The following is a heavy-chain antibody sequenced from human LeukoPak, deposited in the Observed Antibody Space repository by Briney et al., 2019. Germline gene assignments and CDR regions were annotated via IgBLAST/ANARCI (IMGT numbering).Heavy chain of an antibody. CDR1: GYTFTGYY. CDR2: INPNSGGT. J-gene: IGHJ4*02. D-gene: IGHD3-16*01. CDR3: ARDEFGVLF. Sequence: ASVKVSCKASGYTFTGYYMHWVRQAPGQGLEWMGWINPNSGGTNYAQKFHGRLTITRDTSINTAYMELSRLRSDDTAVYYCARDEFGVLFWGQGTLVTVSS. V-gene: IGHV1-2*02.